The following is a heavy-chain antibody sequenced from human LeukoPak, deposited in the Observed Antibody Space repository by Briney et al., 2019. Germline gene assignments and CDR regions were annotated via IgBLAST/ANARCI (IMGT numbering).Heavy chain of an antibody. CDR3: VRDVTG. Sequence: GGSLRLSCAASGFTFSSYWMHWVRQAPGKGLVWVSRINSDRSRTNYADSVQGRFTISRDNAKNTVYLQMNSLRAEDTAVYYCVRDVTGWGQGTLVTVSS. CDR2: INSDRSRT. V-gene: IGHV3-74*01. J-gene: IGHJ4*02. CDR1: GFTFSSYW.